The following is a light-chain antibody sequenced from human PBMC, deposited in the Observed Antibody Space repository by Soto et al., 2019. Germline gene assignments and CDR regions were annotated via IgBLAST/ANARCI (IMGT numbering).Light chain of an antibody. J-gene: IGKJ4*01. V-gene: IGKV1-27*01. CDR3: QKYNRAPLT. CDR1: QGISNY. Sequence: DIQMTQSPSSLSASVGDRVTITCRASQGISNYLAWYQQKPGKVPKLLICAASTLHSGVPSRFSGSGSRTDFTLTISSLQPEDVATYYCQKYNRAPLTFGGGTKVAIK. CDR2: AAS.